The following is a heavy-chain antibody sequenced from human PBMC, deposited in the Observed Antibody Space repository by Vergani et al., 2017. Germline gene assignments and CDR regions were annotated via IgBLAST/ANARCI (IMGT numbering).Heavy chain of an antibody. Sequence: VQLVQSGAEVKKPGSSVKVSCKASGGTFSSYAISWVRQAPGQGLEWMGGIIPIFGTANYAQKFQGRVTITADESTSTAYMELSSLRSEDTAVYYWARGRSGIAAAGTPNYYYYYYMDVWGKGTTVTVSS. J-gene: IGHJ6*03. CDR2: IIPIFGTA. CDR3: ARGRSGIAAAGTPNYYYYYYMDV. D-gene: IGHD6-13*01. CDR1: GGTFSSYA. V-gene: IGHV1-69*01.